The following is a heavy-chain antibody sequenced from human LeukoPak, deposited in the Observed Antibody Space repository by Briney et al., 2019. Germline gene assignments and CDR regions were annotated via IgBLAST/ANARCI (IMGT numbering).Heavy chain of an antibody. V-gene: IGHV3-23*05. J-gene: IGHJ4*02. CDR1: GFNFMQYG. CDR2: IHPTSINT. D-gene: IGHD6-19*01. Sequence: GGTLRLSCVGSGFNFMQYGMMWVRQAPGKGLEWVSTIHPTSINTHHADSVKGRFTISRDNSKNMLYLQMNSLGTEDTAVYYCAKDRWGAVASFDYWGQGTLVTVSS. CDR3: AKDRWGAVASFDY.